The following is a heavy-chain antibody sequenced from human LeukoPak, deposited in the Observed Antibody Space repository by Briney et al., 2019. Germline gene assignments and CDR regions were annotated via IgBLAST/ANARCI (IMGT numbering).Heavy chain of an antibody. CDR1: GGSISSSNW. D-gene: IGHD5-18*01. CDR3: ARVLVPTAMAPRYFDY. Sequence: SGTLSLTCAVSGGSISSSNWWSWVRQPPGKGLEWIGEIYHSGSTNYNPSLKSRVTISVDKSKNQFSLKLSSVTAADTAVYYCARVLVPTAMAPRYFDYWGQGTLVTVSS. J-gene: IGHJ4*02. CDR2: IYHSGST. V-gene: IGHV4-4*02.